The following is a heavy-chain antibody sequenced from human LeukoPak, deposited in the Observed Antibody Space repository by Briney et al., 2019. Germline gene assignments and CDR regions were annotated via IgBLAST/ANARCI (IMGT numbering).Heavy chain of an antibody. CDR3: ARAAVDGYDSSGLLDY. V-gene: IGHV4-34*01. CDR2: INHSGST. J-gene: IGHJ4*02. CDR1: GGSFSGYY. Sequence: SETLSLTCAVYGGSFSGYYWSWIRQPPGKGLEWIGEINHSGSTNYNPPLKSRVTISVDTSKNQFSLKLSSVTAADTAVYYCARAAVDGYDSSGLLDYWGQGTLVTVSS. D-gene: IGHD3-22*01.